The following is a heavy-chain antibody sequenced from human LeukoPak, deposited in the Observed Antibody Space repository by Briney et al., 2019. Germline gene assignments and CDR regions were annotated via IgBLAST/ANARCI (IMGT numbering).Heavy chain of an antibody. CDR2: INHSGST. CDR3: ARGNYDFWSGYYGPRWFDP. Sequence: PSETLSLTCTVSGGSISSYYWSWIRQPPGKGLEWIGEINHSGSTNYNPSLKSRVTISVDTSKNQFSLKLSSVTAADTAVYYCARGNYDFWSGYYGPRWFDPWGQRTLVTVSS. CDR1: GGSISSYY. D-gene: IGHD3-3*01. J-gene: IGHJ5*02. V-gene: IGHV4-34*01.